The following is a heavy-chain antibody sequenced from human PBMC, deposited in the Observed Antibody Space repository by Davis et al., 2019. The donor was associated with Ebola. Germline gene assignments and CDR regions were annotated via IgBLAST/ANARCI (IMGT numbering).Heavy chain of an antibody. CDR3: ARQYHYDSRGYFDF. V-gene: IGHV4-4*02. J-gene: IGHJ4*02. CDR1: GDSIDSTYW. CDR2: IYHSGST. Sequence: PSETLSLTCAVSGDSIDSTYWWTWVRQPPGKGLEWIGEIYHSGSTNYNPSLKSRVTISVDKPKNQFSLNLSSVTAADTAVYYCARQYHYDSRGYFDFWGQGILVAVSS. D-gene: IGHD3-22*01.